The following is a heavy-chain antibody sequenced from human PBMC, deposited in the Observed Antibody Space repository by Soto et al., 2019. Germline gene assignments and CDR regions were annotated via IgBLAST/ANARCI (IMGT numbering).Heavy chain of an antibody. D-gene: IGHD2-2*01. CDR3: ASRSCSSTSCRDLPFDY. Sequence: GGSLRLSCAASGFTFSSYWMHWVRQAPGKGLVWVSRINSDGSSTSYADSVKGRFTISRDNAKNTLYLQMNSLRAEDTAVYYCASRSCSSTSCRDLPFDYWGQGTLVTVSS. CDR1: GFTFSSYW. CDR2: INSDGSST. V-gene: IGHV3-74*01. J-gene: IGHJ4*02.